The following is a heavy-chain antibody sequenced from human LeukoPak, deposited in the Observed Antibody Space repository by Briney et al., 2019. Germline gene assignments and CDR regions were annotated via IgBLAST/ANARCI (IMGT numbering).Heavy chain of an antibody. CDR2: ISSSSSYI. D-gene: IGHD1-1*01. V-gene: IGHV3-21*01. Sequence: GGSLRLSCAASGFTFSSYSMNWVRQAPGKGLEWVSSISSSSSYIYYADSVKGRFAISRDNAKNSLYLQMNSLRAEDTAVYYCARDKGTREGGFFDYWGQGTLVTVSS. CDR3: ARDKGTREGGFFDY. J-gene: IGHJ4*02. CDR1: GFTFSSYS.